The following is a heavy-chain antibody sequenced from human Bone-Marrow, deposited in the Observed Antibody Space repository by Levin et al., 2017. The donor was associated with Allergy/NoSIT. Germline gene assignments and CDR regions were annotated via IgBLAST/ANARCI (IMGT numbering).Heavy chain of an antibody. CDR2: IDYSGST. V-gene: IGHV4-39*07. CDR1: GGSISSSSYY. Sequence: SETLSLTCTVSGGSISSSSYYWGWIRQPPGKGLEWIGSIDYSGSTYDNPSLKSRVTISVDTSKNQFSLKLSSVTAADTAVYYCAGESCGARIAMIVMDWGWFDPWGQGTLVTVSS. D-gene: IGHD3-22*01. J-gene: IGHJ5*02. CDR3: AGESCGARIAMIVMDWGWFDP.